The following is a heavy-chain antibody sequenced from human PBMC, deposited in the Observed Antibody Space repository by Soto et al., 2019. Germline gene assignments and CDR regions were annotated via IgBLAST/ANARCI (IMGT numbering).Heavy chain of an antibody. V-gene: IGHV4-30-4*01. CDR2: IYYSGST. CDR3: ASTAPYGDYGY. Sequence: SETLSLTCTVSGGSISSGDYYWSWIRQPPGKGLEWIGYIYYSGSTYYNPSLKSRVTISVDTSKNQFSLKLSSVTAADTAVYYCASTAPYGDYGYWGQGTPVTVSS. J-gene: IGHJ4*02. CDR1: GGSISSGDYY. D-gene: IGHD4-17*01.